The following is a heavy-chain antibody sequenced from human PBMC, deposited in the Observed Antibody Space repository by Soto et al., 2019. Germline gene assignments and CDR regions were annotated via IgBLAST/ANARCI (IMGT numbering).Heavy chain of an antibody. CDR2: ITTSSHTI. CDR3: ARHGIQVSHDV. J-gene: IGHJ6*02. CDR1: GFPFSSYS. D-gene: IGHD5-18*01. V-gene: IGHV3-48*02. Sequence: EVQLVESGGGLVQPGGSLRLSCAASGFPFSSYSMDWVRQAPGQGLEWISYITTSSHTIYYADSVRGRFTISRDNAKNSLFLQMNSLRDEDTAVYYRARHGIQVSHDVWGQGTTVIVSS.